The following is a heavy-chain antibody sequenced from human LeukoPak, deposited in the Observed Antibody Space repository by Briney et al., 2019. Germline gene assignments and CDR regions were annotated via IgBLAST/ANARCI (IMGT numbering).Heavy chain of an antibody. Sequence: GGSLRLSCAASGFTFSSYWMHWVRQAPGKGLVWVSRINSDGSSASYADSVKGRFTISRDNSKNTLYLQMNSLRAEDTAVYYCAREFNSWYFDYWGQGTLVTVSS. CDR3: AREFNSWYFDY. V-gene: IGHV3-74*01. CDR1: GFTFSSYW. D-gene: IGHD6-13*01. J-gene: IGHJ4*02. CDR2: INSDGSSA.